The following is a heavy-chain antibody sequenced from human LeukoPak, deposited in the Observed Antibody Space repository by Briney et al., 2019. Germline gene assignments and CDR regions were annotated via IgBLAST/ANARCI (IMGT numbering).Heavy chain of an antibody. CDR1: GGSISSGGYY. CDR3: ARINTMVRGVIIKDYYYGMDV. CDR2: IYYSGST. J-gene: IGHJ6*02. V-gene: IGHV4-31*03. Sequence: PSQTLSLTCTVSGGSISSGGYYWSWIRQHPGKGLVWIGYIYYSGSTYYNPSLKSRVTISVDTSKNQFSLKLSSVTAADTAVYYCARINTMVRGVIIKDYYYGMDVWGQGTTVTVSS. D-gene: IGHD3-10*01.